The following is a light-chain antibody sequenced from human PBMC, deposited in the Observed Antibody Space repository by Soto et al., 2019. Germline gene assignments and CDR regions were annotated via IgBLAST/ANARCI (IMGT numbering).Light chain of an antibody. V-gene: IGKV1-5*01. Sequence: IQMTQSPSTLSASVGDRVTITCRASQSISSWLAWYQQKPGKAPKLLIYDASSLESGVPSRFSGSGSGTEFTLTISSLQPDDFATYYCQQSYSQWTFGQGTKVDIK. CDR1: QSISSW. CDR3: QQSYSQWT. J-gene: IGKJ1*01. CDR2: DAS.